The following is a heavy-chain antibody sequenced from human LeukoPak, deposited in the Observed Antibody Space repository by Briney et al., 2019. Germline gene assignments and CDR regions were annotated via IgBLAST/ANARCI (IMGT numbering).Heavy chain of an antibody. J-gene: IGHJ4*02. V-gene: IGHV4-4*08. D-gene: IGHD6-13*01. CDR1: GGSISSYY. CDR3: ARGPSSSSLDY. CDR2: IYTSGST. Sequence: SETLSLTCTVSGGSISSYYWSWTRQPPGKGLEWIGRIYTSGSTNYNPSLKSRVAISVDTSKNQFSLKLSSVTAADTAVYYCARGPSSSSLDYWGQGTLVTVSS.